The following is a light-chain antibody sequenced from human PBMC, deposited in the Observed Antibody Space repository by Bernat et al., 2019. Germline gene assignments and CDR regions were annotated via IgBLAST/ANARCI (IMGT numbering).Light chain of an antibody. Sequence: SYELTQPPSVSVSPGQTASITCSGDKLGNKHACWYQQKAGQSPVLVIYQDAKRPSGIPERFSGSSYGNTATLTISGTQAMDEADYYCQAWDSNTLVFGGGTKLTVL. V-gene: IGLV3-1*01. CDR1: KLGNKH. CDR2: QDA. J-gene: IGLJ2*01. CDR3: QAWDSNTLV.